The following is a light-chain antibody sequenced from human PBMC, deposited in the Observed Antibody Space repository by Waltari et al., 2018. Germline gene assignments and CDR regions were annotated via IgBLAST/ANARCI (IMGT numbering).Light chain of an antibody. CDR3: SSDAVSNNFYD. V-gene: IGLV2-8*01. J-gene: IGLJ1*01. Sequence: QSALTQPPSASGSPGQSVTIFCPGPGSGRAVPWYQQNPGNAPKLMTYEVSKRPAGVPDRFSGSKSGNTASLTVSGLQAEDEGDYYCSSDAVSNNFYDFGSGTKVTVL. CDR1: GSGRA. CDR2: EVS.